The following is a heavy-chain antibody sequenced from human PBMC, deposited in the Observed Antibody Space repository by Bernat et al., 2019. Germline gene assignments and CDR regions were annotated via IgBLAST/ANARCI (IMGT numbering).Heavy chain of an antibody. V-gene: IGHV3-43*01. CDR1: GFTFDDYT. J-gene: IGHJ4*02. CDR2: IVWDGGNT. CDR3: ANDIGGGVAGAIDY. D-gene: IGHD6-19*01. Sequence: EVQLVESGGVVVQPGGSLRLSCAASGFTFDDYTMHWVRQDPGKGLEWVSLIVWDGGNTYYVDSVKGRFTISRENSKNSLYLKMNSLRTEDTAVYYCANDIGGGVAGAIDYCGQGPLVTGSS.